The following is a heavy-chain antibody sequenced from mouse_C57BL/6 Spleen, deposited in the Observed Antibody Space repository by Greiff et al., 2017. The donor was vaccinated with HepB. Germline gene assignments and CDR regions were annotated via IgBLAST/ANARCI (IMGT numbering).Heavy chain of an antibody. J-gene: IGHJ4*01. D-gene: IGHD2-2*01. CDR2: INPSTGGT. CDR3: ASYGGVTTGMDY. Sequence: VQLQQSGPELVKPGASVKISCKASGYSFTGYYMNWVKQSPEKSLEWIGEINPSTGGTTYNQKFKAKATLTVDKSSSTAYMQLKSLTSEDSAVYYCASYGGVTTGMDYWGQGTSVTDAS. V-gene: IGHV1-42*01. CDR1: GYSFTGYY.